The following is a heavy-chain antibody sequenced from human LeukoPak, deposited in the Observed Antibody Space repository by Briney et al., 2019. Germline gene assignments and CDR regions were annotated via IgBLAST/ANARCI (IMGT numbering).Heavy chain of an antibody. J-gene: IGHJ6*03. CDR2: INPSGGST. Sequence: ASVKVSCKASGYTFTSYYMHWVRQAPGQGLEWMGIINPSGGSTSYAQKFQGRVTMTRDMSTSTVYMELSSLRSEDTAVYYCARDRIIKLLWGDNYYYYYMDVWGKGTTVTVSS. CDR1: GYTFTSYY. V-gene: IGHV1-46*01. D-gene: IGHD2-2*01. CDR3: ARDRIIKLLWGDNYYYYYMDV.